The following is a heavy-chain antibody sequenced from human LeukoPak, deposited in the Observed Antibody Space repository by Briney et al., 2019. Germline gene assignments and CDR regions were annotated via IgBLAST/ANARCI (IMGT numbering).Heavy chain of an antibody. Sequence: SETLSLTCTVSGGSISSSSYYWGWIRQPPGNGLEWIGSIYYSGSTFYNPSLKSRVTVSVDTSKNQFSLKLSSVTAADTAVYYCARLYRDDFWSGYSTHFDYWGQGTLVTVSS. CDR1: GGSISSSSYY. CDR3: ARLYRDDFWSGYSTHFDY. V-gene: IGHV4-39*07. J-gene: IGHJ4*02. CDR2: IYYSGST. D-gene: IGHD3-3*01.